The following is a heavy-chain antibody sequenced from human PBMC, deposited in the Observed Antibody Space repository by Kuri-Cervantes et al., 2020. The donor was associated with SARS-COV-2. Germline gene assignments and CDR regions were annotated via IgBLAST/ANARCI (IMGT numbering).Heavy chain of an antibody. CDR1: GFTVSSNY. CDR2: IKQDGSEK. Sequence: GESLKISCAASGFTVSSNYMSWVRQALGKGLEWVANIKQDGSEKYYVDSVKGRFTISRDNAKNSLYLQMNSLRAEDTAVYYCARVRGDYGPPYWYFDLWGRGTLVTVSS. V-gene: IGHV3-7*03. J-gene: IGHJ2*01. CDR3: ARVRGDYGPPYWYFDL. D-gene: IGHD4-17*01.